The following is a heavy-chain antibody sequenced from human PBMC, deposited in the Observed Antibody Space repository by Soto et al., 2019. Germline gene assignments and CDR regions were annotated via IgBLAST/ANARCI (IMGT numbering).Heavy chain of an antibody. CDR3: ARDGRRYGSGVYGMDV. CDR2: IYYSGST. J-gene: IGHJ6*02. V-gene: IGHV4-31*03. D-gene: IGHD3-10*01. Sequence: QVQLQESGPGLVKPSQTLSLTCTVSGGSISSGGYYWSWIRQHPGKGLEWIGYIYYSGSTYYNPSLKSRVTISVDTSKNQFSLKLSSVTAADTAVYYCARDGRRYGSGVYGMDVWGQGTTVTVSS. CDR1: GGSISSGGYY.